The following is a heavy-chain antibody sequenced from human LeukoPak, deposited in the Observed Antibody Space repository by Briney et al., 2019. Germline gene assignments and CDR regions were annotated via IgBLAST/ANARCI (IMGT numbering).Heavy chain of an antibody. V-gene: IGHV3-23*01. J-gene: IGHJ6*02. CDR2: ISGSGGST. Sequence: AGGSLRLSCAASGFTFSSYAMSWVRQAPGKGLEWVSAISGSGGSTYYADSVKGRFTISRDNSKNTLYLQMNSLRAGDTAVYYCARGSLYYYDSSGISQGMDVWGQGTTVTVSS. CDR1: GFTFSSYA. CDR3: ARGSLYYYDSSGISQGMDV. D-gene: IGHD3-22*01.